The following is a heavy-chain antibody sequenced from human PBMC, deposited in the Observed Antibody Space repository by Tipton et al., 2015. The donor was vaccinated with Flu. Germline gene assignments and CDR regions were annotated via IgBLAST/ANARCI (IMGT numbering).Heavy chain of an antibody. D-gene: IGHD4-23*01. CDR3: ARARARSGNPFYFYDF. V-gene: IGHV1-2*06. CDR1: GYPFTEYY. J-gene: IGHJ4*02. CDR2: INTDSGYT. Sequence: QLVQSGADLKKPGASVKVSCKASGYPFTEYYLHWVRQAPGQGLEWMGRINTDSGYTQYAQNFQGRVTMTRDTSTRTADMEVRSLTSDDTAVYFCARARARSGNPFYFYDFWGQGTLVTVSS.